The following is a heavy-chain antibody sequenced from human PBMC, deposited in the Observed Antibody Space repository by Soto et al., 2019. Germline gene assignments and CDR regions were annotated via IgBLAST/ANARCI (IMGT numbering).Heavy chain of an antibody. V-gene: IGHV3-9*01. J-gene: IGHJ4*02. CDR2: ISWNSGSI. CDR3: AKCGGGSYYRTFFDY. Sequence: EVQLVESGGGLVQPGRSLRLSCAASGFTFDDYAMHWVRLAPGKGLEWVSGISWNSGSIGYADSVKGRFTISRDNAKNSLYLQMNSLRAEDTALYYCAKCGGGSYYRTFFDYWGQGTLVTVSS. CDR1: GFTFDDYA. D-gene: IGHD3-10*01.